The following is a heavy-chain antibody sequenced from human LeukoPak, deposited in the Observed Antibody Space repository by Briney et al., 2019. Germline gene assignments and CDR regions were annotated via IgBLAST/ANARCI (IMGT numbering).Heavy chain of an antibody. CDR1: GGSFSGYY. Sequence: SETLSLTCAVYGGSFSGYYWSWIRQPPGKGLEWIGEINHSGSTNYNPSLKSRVTIPVDTSKNQFSLKLSSVTAADTAVYYCARDPPYPYCSGGSCSDDAFDIWGQGTMVTVSS. CDR2: INHSGST. J-gene: IGHJ3*02. V-gene: IGHV4-34*01. D-gene: IGHD2-15*01. CDR3: ARDPPYPYCSGGSCSDDAFDI.